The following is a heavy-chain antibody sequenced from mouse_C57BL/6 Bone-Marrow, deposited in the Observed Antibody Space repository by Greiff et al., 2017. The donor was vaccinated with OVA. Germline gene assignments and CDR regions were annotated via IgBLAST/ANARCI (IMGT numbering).Heavy chain of an antibody. CDR1: GYTFTSYW. CDR2: IDPNSGGT. Sequence: QVQLQQPGAELVKPGASVKLSCKASGYTFTSYWMHWVKQRPGRGLEWIGRIDPNSGGTKYNEKFKSKATLTVDKPSSTAYMQLSSLTSEDSAVYYCAGGAVDCNYFWPWYFDVGGRGTAITVSS. V-gene: IGHV1-72*01. D-gene: IGHD2-1*01. CDR3: AGGAVDCNYFWPWYFDV. J-gene: IGHJ1*03.